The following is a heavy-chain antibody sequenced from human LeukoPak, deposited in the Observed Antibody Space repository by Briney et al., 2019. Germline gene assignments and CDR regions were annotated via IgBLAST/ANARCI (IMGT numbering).Heavy chain of an antibody. CDR3: ARGPSGPTRLDAFDI. CDR1: GGSISSYY. D-gene: IGHD6-19*01. J-gene: IGHJ3*02. V-gene: IGHV4-59*01. Sequence: SETLSLTCTVSGGSISSYYWNWIRRPPGKGLEWIGYIYYSGSTNYNPSLKSRVTISVDTSKNQFSLKQSSVTAADTAVYYCARGPSGPTRLDAFDIWGQGTMVTVSS. CDR2: IYYSGST.